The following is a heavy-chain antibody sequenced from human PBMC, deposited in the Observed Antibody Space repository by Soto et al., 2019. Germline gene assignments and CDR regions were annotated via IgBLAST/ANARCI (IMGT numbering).Heavy chain of an antibody. D-gene: IGHD2-2*01. V-gene: IGHV3-74*01. Sequence: GGSLRLSCASTGLTFSRDWMHWVRQAPGKGLVWVSRIKGDGSSTTYADSVEGRFTISRDNAKNTLYLQMNSLRVEDTAVYYCARLSDTTSTWGQGTLVTVSS. CDR3: ARLSDTTST. CDR1: GLTFSRDW. CDR2: IKGDGSST. J-gene: IGHJ4*02.